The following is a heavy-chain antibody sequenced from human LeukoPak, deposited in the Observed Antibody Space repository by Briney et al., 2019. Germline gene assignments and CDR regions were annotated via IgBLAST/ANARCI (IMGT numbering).Heavy chain of an antibody. Sequence: GGSLRLSCAASGFTFSSYAMSWIRQAPGKGLEWVSYISSSGSTIYYADSVKGRFTISRDNAKNSLYLQMNSLRAEDTAVYYCARVRYFDWLLSYYFDYWGQGTLVTVSS. V-gene: IGHV3-11*01. J-gene: IGHJ4*02. D-gene: IGHD3-9*01. CDR2: ISSSGSTI. CDR1: GFTFSSYA. CDR3: ARVRYFDWLLSYYFDY.